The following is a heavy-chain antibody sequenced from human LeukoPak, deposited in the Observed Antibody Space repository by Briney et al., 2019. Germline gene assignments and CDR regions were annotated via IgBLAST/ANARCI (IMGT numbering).Heavy chain of an antibody. D-gene: IGHD2-15*01. CDR2: ISAYNGNT. CDR3: ARDSLPTRIVVAAAPYPFDP. V-gene: IGHV1-18*01. CDR1: GYTFTSYG. Sequence: GASVKVSCKASGYTFTSYGISWVRQAPGQGLEWMGWISAYNGNTNYAQKLQGRVTMTTDTSTSTAYMELRSLRSDDTAVYYCARDSLPTRIVVAAAPYPFDPWGQGTLVTVSS. J-gene: IGHJ5*02.